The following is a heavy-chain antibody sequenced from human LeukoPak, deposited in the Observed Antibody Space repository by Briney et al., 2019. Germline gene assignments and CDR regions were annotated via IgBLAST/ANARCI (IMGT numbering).Heavy chain of an antibody. V-gene: IGHV4-59*01. Sequence: SETLSLTCTVSGGSISSYYWSWIRQPPGKGLEWIGYIYYSGSTNYNPSLKSRVTISVDTSKNQFSLKLSSVTAADTAVYCCARGYCSSTSCPPVYWGQGTLVTVSS. CDR2: IYYSGST. CDR1: GGSISSYY. J-gene: IGHJ4*02. D-gene: IGHD2-2*01. CDR3: ARGYCSSTSCPPVY.